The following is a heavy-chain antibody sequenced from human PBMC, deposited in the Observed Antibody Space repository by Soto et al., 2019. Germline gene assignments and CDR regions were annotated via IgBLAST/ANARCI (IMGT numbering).Heavy chain of an antibody. CDR2: ISSSGSSM. V-gene: IGHV3-11*01. Sequence: QVQVVESGGGLVKPGGSLRISCAASGFTFSDYYMTWIRQAPGKGPEWVSHISSSGSSMSYADSVRGRFTISRDNAKKALYLQMHSLRAVDTAVYFCARKRYGDSTFDYWGQGTRVIVSS. CDR3: ARKRYGDSTFDY. CDR1: GFTFSDYY. D-gene: IGHD4-17*01. J-gene: IGHJ4*02.